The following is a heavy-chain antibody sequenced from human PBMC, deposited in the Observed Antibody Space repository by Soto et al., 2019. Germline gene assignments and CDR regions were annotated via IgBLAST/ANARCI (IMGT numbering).Heavy chain of an antibody. CDR3: LSAGSAVS. CDR1: GFTLSNYW. J-gene: IGHJ4*02. Sequence: EVQLVESGGGLVQPGGSLRLSCAASGFTLSNYWMTRVRQAPGKGLEWVANINYDGSERNYVDSVKGRFTISRDNTRNSLALQMNTLRAEDTAVYYCLSAGSAVSWGQGTLVTVSS. D-gene: IGHD3-10*01. CDR2: INYDGSER. V-gene: IGHV3-7*05.